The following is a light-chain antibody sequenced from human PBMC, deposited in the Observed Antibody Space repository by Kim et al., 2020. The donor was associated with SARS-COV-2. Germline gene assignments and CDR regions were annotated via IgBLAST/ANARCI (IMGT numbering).Light chain of an antibody. J-gene: IGKJ2*01. Sequence: SASVGDRVTITCRASQSVGSWLAWYQQKPGKAPKLLIYMASSLQSGVPSRFSGSGSGTDFTLTISSLQPDDFATYYCQQYNTYSYTFGQGTKLEIK. CDR3: QQYNTYSYT. CDR1: QSVGSW. CDR2: MAS. V-gene: IGKV1-5*03.